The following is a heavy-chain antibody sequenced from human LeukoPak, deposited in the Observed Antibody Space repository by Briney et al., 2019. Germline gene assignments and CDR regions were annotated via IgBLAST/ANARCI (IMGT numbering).Heavy chain of an antibody. D-gene: IGHD3-22*01. CDR2: IYYSGST. CDR1: GGSISSSIYY. Sequence: PSETLSLTCTVSGGSISSSIYYWGWIRQPPGKGLEWIGSIYYSGSTYYNPSLKSRATISVDTSKNQFSLKLSSVTAADTAVYYCARTDYDSSGYYHYFDYWGQGTLVTVSS. CDR3: ARTDYDSSGYYHYFDY. J-gene: IGHJ4*02. V-gene: IGHV4-39*01.